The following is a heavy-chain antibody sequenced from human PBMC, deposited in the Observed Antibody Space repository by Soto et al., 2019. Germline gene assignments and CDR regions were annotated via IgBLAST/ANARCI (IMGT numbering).Heavy chain of an antibody. CDR3: ARLMINGYYHYYSGMDV. V-gene: IGHV5-51*01. CDR2: IYPGDSDT. CDR1: GYSFTSYW. D-gene: IGHD2-8*01. Sequence: GESLKISCKGSGYSFTSYWIGWVRQMPGKGLEWMGIIYPGDSDTRYSPSVQGQVTISADTSISTAYLQWSGLKASDTAMFYCARLMINGYYHYYSGMDVWGQGTTVTVPS. J-gene: IGHJ6*02.